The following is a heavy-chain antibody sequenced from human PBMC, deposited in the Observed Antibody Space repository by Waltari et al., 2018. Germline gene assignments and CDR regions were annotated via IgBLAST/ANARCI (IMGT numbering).Heavy chain of an antibody. CDR2: INHSGST. J-gene: IGHJ6*02. CDR3: ARGRGIYGMDV. V-gene: IGHV4-34*01. D-gene: IGHD2-21*01. Sequence: QVQLQQWGAGLLKPSETLSLTCAVYGGSFSGYYWSWIRQPPGKGLEWIGEINHSGSTNSNPSLKSRVTISVDTSKNQFSLKLSSVTAADTAVYYCARGRGIYGMDVWGQGTTVTVSS. CDR1: GGSFSGYY.